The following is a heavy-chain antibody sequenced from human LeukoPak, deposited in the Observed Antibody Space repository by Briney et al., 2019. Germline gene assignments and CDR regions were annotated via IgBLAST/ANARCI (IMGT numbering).Heavy chain of an antibody. V-gene: IGHV3-74*01. CDR1: GVPPGVPFSLHW. D-gene: IGHD3-9*01. J-gene: IGHJ6*02. CDR2: ISGDGSLR. CDR3: ATDHYYTLNV. Sequence: GGSLQLSCAASGVPPGVPFSLHWPPWVPQTPGKGLVWVSHISGDGSLRTYADSVKGRFTIFRDNAKNTLHLQMDSLGAEDTAVYYCATDHYYTLNVWGQGTTVTVSS.